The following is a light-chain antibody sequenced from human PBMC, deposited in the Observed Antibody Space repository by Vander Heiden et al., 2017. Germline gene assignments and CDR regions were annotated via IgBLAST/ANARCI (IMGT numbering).Light chain of an antibody. V-gene: IGLV2-23*02. CDR1: SSDVGSYNL. Sequence: QSALTQPASVSASPGQSITISCTGTSSDVGSYNLVSWYQQHPGKAPKLMNYEVSKRPSGVSNRFSGSKSGNTASLTISGLQAEDEADYYCCSYAGSSTSLYVFGTGTKVTVL. CDR2: EVS. J-gene: IGLJ1*01. CDR3: CSYAGSSTSLYV.